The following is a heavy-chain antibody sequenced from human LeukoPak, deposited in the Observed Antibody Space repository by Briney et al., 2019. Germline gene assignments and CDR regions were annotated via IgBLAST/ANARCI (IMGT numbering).Heavy chain of an antibody. V-gene: IGHV4-39*01. D-gene: IGHD3-22*01. J-gene: IGHJ2*01. CDR1: GDSISSSSSY. Sequence: SETLSLTCTVSGDSISSSSSYCGWIRQPPGMGLEWIGSIYYSGSTYYNPSLKSRVTISVDTSKNQFSLKVSSVAAADTAVYYCVRYESSAYGIAVWGRGTLVTASS. CDR2: IYYSGST. CDR3: VRYESSAYGIAV.